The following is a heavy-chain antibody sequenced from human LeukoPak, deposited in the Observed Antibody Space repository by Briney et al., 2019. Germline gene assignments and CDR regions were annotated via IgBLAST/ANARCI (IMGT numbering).Heavy chain of an antibody. CDR3: AREARVGGALQY. Sequence: GGSLRLSCAASGLTSSTYWMHWVRQAPGKGLAWVARINPDGSIRTYANSVQGRVTISRDTAKDTLFLQMNSLRAEDTAVYYCAREARVGGALQYWGQGTPVTVSS. V-gene: IGHV3-74*03. J-gene: IGHJ4*02. CDR1: GLTSSTYW. CDR2: INPDGSIR. D-gene: IGHD1-26*01.